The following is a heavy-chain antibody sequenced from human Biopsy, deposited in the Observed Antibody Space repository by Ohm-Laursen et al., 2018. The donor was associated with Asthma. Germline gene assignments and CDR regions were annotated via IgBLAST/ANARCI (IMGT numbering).Heavy chain of an antibody. CDR2: IYYSGRT. CDR3: ARAVSSSSYWYFDL. Sequence: GTLSLTCIVSGDAMSTSGSYWGWIRQSPGKGMEWIGSIYYSGRTYYNPSLETRVTLSAYTSKNHFSLKAPSVTAADTAVYFCARAVSSSSYWYFDLWGRGDLVTVSS. J-gene: IGHJ2*01. D-gene: IGHD6-6*01. CDR1: GDAMSTSGSY. V-gene: IGHV4-39*02.